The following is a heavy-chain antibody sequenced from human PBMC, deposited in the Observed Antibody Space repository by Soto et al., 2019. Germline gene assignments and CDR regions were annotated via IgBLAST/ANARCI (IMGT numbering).Heavy chain of an antibody. CDR2: IKTDGSST. J-gene: IGHJ4*02. CDR1: GFTFSSYW. Sequence: EVQLVESGGALVQPGGSLRLSCAASGFTFSSYWMHWVRQAPGEGLVWVSRIKTDGSSTSYADSVKGRFTISRDNAKNTMYLQMNSLRAEDTAVYYCARVGVGHYEFDYWGQGTLFTVS. D-gene: IGHD3-16*01. CDR3: ARVGVGHYEFDY. V-gene: IGHV3-74*01.